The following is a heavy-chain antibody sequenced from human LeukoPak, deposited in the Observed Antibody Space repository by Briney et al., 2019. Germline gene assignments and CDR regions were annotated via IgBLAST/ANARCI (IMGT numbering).Heavy chain of an antibody. D-gene: IGHD2-2*01. J-gene: IGHJ4*02. CDR3: ARVFPAEDYFDY. Sequence: SPSETLSLTCAVYGGSLSGYYWSWIRQPPGKGLEWIGEINHSGGTNYNPSLKSRVTISVDTSKNQFSLKLSSVTAADTAVYYCARVFPAEDYFDYWGQGTLVTVSS. CDR2: INHSGGT. V-gene: IGHV4-34*01. CDR1: GGSLSGYY.